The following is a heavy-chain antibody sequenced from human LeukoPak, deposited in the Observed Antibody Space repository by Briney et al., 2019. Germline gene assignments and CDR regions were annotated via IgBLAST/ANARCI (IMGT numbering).Heavy chain of an antibody. J-gene: IGHJ4*02. CDR1: GGSISSYY. CDR2: IYYSGST. CDR3: AREQYGAGLAYFDY. Sequence: SSETLSLTCTLSGGSISSYYWYWIRQPPGNRLEWIGYIYYSGSTKYNPSLQSRVTLSVDTSKNQFSLRLSSVTAADTAVYYCAREQYGAGLAYFDYWGQGILVTVSS. D-gene: IGHD4/OR15-4a*01. V-gene: IGHV4-59*01.